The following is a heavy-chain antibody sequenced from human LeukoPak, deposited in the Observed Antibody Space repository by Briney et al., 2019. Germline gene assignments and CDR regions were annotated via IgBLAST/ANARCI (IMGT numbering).Heavy chain of an antibody. CDR2: IYHSRST. CDR3: ARGGAARLHFQN. J-gene: IGHJ1*01. V-gene: IGHV4-61*05. CDR1: GGSTSSSSYY. D-gene: IGHD6-6*01. Sequence: ASETLSLTCTVSGGSTSSSSYYWGWIRQPPGKGLEWIGYIYHSRSTNYNPSLQSRVTISVDTSKNQFSLNLNSVTAADTAVYYCARGGAARLHFQNWGQGTLVTVSS.